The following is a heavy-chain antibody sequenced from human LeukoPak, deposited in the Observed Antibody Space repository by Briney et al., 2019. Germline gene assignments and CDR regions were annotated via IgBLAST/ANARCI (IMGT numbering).Heavy chain of an antibody. D-gene: IGHD4-11*01. Sequence: SETLSLTCTVSGGSISSSSYCWGWIRQPPGKGLAWIGSVYYSGTTYNNPSLKSRLTISVDTSNDQFSLRLRSVTAADTAVYYCARHRATVIADFDYWGQGTLVTVSS. V-gene: IGHV4-39*01. CDR1: GGSISSSSYC. J-gene: IGHJ4*02. CDR2: VYYSGTT. CDR3: ARHRATVIADFDY.